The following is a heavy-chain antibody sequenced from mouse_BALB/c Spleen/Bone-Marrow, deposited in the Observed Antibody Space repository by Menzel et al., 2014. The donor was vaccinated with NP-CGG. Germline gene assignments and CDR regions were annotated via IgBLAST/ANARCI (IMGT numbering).Heavy chain of an antibody. CDR2: IRNKAYGYTT. CDR1: GFTFTDYY. Sequence: EVMLVESGGGLVQPGGSLRLSCTASGFTFTDYYMSWVRQPPGKALEWLAFIRNKAYGYTTEYSASVRGRFTISRDNSQSTLYLQMNTLRAEDSATYYCARFPMDYWGQGTSVTVSS. J-gene: IGHJ4*01. CDR3: ARFPMDY. V-gene: IGHV7-3*02.